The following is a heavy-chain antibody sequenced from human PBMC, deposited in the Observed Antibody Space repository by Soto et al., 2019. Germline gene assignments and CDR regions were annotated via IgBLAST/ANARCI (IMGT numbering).Heavy chain of an antibody. CDR3: ARDLTSLXIAVAGVPYHYYYGMDV. CDR2: TYYRSKWYN. V-gene: IGHV6-1*01. CDR1: GDSVSSNSAA. Sequence: SQTLSLTCAISGDSVSSNSAAWNWIRQSPSRGLEWLGRTYYRSKWYNDYAVSVKSRITINPDTSKNQFSLQLNSVTPEDTAVYYCARDLTSLXIAVAGVPYHYYYGMDVWGQGTTVTVSS. J-gene: IGHJ6*02. D-gene: IGHD6-19*01.